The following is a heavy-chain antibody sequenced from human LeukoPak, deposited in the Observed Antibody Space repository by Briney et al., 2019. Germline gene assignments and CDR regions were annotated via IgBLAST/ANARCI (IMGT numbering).Heavy chain of an antibody. D-gene: IGHD6-19*01. CDR1: GGSISSYY. CDR2: IYYSGST. V-gene: IGHV4-59*01. CDR3: ARDRDSSGWYGFDP. J-gene: IGHJ5*02. Sequence: SETLSLTCTVSGGSISSYYWSWIRQPPGKGLEWIGYIYYSGSTNYNPSLTSRVTISVDTSKNQFSLKLSSVTAADTAVYYCARDRDSSGWYGFDPWGQGTLVTVSS.